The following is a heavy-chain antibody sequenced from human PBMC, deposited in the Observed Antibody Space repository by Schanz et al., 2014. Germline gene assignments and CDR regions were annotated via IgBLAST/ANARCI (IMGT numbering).Heavy chain of an antibody. V-gene: IGHV3-7*03. D-gene: IGHD5-12*01. J-gene: IGHJ3*01. CDR2: IKQDGSEK. CDR1: GFTFSNYW. CDR3: ARDGGRDGYNLAFDV. Sequence: EVQLVEYGGGSVQPGGSLRVSCAASGFTFSNYWMSWVRQAPGKGLEWVANIKQDGSEKFYVDSVKGRFTISRDNAKNALYLQMNSLRAEDTAVYFCARDGGRDGYNLAFDVWGQGTLVTVSS.